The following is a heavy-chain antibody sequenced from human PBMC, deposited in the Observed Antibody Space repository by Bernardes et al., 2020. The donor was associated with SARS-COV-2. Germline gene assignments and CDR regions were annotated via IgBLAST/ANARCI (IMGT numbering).Heavy chain of an antibody. J-gene: IGHJ6*02. CDR1: GFTFSNAW. V-gene: IGHV3-15*01. CDR3: TTAVTGAPYYYYYYGMDV. CDR2: IKSKTDGGTT. Sequence: GSLRLSCAASGFTFSNAWMSWVRQAPGKGLEWVGRIKSKTDGGTTDYAAPVTGRFTLSRDDSQNTLYLQMNSLKTEDTGVYYCTTAVTGAPYYYYYYGMDVWGQGTTVTVSS. D-gene: IGHD4-4*01.